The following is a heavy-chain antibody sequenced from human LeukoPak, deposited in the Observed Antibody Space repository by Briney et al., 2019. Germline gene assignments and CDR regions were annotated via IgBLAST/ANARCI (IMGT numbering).Heavy chain of an antibody. Sequence: GGSLRLSCAASGFTFSSYGTHWVRQAPGKGLEWVAAISYDGSNKYYADSVKGRFTISRENCKNTLYLQMSSLRAEDTAVYYCAKEGPASLLWFGELKDDAFDIWGQGTMVTVSS. CDR2: ISYDGSNK. V-gene: IGHV3-30*18. D-gene: IGHD3-10*01. CDR3: AKEGPASLLWFGELKDDAFDI. CDR1: GFTFSSYG. J-gene: IGHJ3*02.